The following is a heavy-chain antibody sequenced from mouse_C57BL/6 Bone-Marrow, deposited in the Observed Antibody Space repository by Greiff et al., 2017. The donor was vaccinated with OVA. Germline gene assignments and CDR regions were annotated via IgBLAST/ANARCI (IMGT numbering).Heavy chain of an antibody. Sequence: EVKLVESGGGLVQSGRSLRLSCATSGFTFSDFYMEWVRQAPGKGLEWIAASRNKANDYTTEYSASVKGRFIVSRDTSQSILYLQMNALRAEDTAIYYCARDSYYGNYVWYFDVWGTGTTVTVSS. CDR3: ARDSYYGNYVWYFDV. V-gene: IGHV7-1*01. CDR2: SRNKANDYTT. J-gene: IGHJ1*03. CDR1: GFTFSDFY. D-gene: IGHD2-1*01.